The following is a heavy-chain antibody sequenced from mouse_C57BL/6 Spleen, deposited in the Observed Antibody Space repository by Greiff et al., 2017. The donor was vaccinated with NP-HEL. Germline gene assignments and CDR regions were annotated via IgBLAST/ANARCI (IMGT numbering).Heavy chain of an antibody. Sequence: VQLQQPGAELVKPGASVKLSCKASGYTFTSYWMHWVKQRPGRGLEWIGRIDPYSGGTKYNEKFKSKVTLTVDNLSIQAYMQLSSLSYEDSAVYCFAREGAYSDYGSLFNYWDQGTTRTVSS. CDR3: AREGAYSDYGSLFNY. CDR1: GYTFTSYW. D-gene: IGHD1-1*01. CDR2: IDPYSGGT. V-gene: IGHV1-72*01. J-gene: IGHJ2*01.